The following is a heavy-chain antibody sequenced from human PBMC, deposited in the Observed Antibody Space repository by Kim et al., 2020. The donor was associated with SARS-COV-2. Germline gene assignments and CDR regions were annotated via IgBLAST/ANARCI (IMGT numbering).Heavy chain of an antibody. J-gene: IGHJ5*02. CDR1: GGTFSSYA. CDR3: ARESPHSSSSSGFDP. CDR2: IIPIFGPA. D-gene: IGHD6-6*01. V-gene: IGHV1-69*13. Sequence: SVKVSCKASGGTFSSYAISWVRQAPGQGLEWMGGIIPIFGPANYAQKFQGRVTITADESTSTAYMELNSLRSEDTAVYYCARESPHSSSSSGFDPWGQGTLVTVSS.